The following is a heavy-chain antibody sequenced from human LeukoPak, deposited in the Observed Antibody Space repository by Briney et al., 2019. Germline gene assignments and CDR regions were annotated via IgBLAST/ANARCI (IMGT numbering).Heavy chain of an antibody. J-gene: IGHJ4*02. Sequence: SETVSLTCSVSGDSISTYHRNWIRKPPGKGLEWIGYMQSTGNSKYNPSLKSRVNMFVDTSKNQAALILSSVTAADTAVYYCARDKQHSYGRYFDHWGQGALVTVSS. CDR2: MQSTGNS. CDR1: GDSISTYH. D-gene: IGHD3-16*01. V-gene: IGHV4-59*01. CDR3: ARDKQHSYGRYFDH.